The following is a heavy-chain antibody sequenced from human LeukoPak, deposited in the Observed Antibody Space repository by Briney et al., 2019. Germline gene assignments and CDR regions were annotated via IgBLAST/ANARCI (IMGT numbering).Heavy chain of an antibody. V-gene: IGHV3-30-3*01. CDR2: VSYDGNTK. J-gene: IGHJ6*02. Sequence: GRSLRLSCEFTFSTYSIHWVRQAPGKGLEWVAVVSYDGNTKYYADSVKGRFTISRDNAKNSLYLQMNSLRGEDTALYYCAREGQALYAVDVWGQGTTVTVSS. CDR3: AREGQALYAVDV. CDR1: TFSTYS. D-gene: IGHD6-6*01.